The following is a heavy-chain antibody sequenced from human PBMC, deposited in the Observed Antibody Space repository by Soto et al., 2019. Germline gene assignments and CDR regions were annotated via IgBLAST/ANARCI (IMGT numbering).Heavy chain of an antibody. D-gene: IGHD2-21*02. V-gene: IGHV3-23*01. CDR3: AQISCCGGDCSNYH. Sequence: EVQLLESGGDLVQPGGSLRLSCAVSGLTFSNYAISWVRQAPGKGLEWVSSIGSCISSGAGTTFYSDSVKGRFTISRDNSKNPVFLHVNSLRAEDTAVYFCAQISCCGGDCSNYHWGPGTLVPVPS. CDR2: ISSGAGTT. CDR1: GLTFSNYA. J-gene: IGHJ5*02.